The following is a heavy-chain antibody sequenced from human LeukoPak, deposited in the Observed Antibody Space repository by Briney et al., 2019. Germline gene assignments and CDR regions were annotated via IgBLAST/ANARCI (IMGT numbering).Heavy chain of an antibody. D-gene: IGHD3-10*01. J-gene: IGHJ4*02. Sequence: GGSLRLSCAASGFTSSSHWMTWVRQAPGKGLEWVASIKHHASEEYYVDSEKGRFTISRDNAKNSLYLQMNSLRVEDTAVYYCARGPPYGSRSDFFDYWGQGTRVTVSS. CDR1: GFTSSSHW. CDR3: ARGPPYGSRSDFFDY. CDR2: IKHHASEE. V-gene: IGHV3-7*01.